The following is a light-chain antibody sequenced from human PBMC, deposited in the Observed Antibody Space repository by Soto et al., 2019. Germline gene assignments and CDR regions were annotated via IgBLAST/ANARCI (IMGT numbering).Light chain of an antibody. CDR2: GAS. V-gene: IGKV3-20*01. CDR1: QSVSSSY. J-gene: IGKJ5*01. CDR3: QQYSSSPPIT. Sequence: EIVLTQSPGTLSLSPGERATLSCRASQSVSSSYFACYQQKPGQPPRLLIYGASSRATGTPDRFSGSGSGTDFTLTISRLEPEDFAVYYCQQYSSSPPITFGQGTRLEIK.